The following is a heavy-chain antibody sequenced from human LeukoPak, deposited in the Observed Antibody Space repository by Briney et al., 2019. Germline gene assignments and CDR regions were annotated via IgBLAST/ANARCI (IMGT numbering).Heavy chain of an antibody. Sequence: SVKVSCKASGGTFSSYAISWVRQAPGQGLEWMGGIIPIFGTANYAQKSQGRVTITADESTSTAYMELSSLRSEDTAVYYCARGESVAGIATTPDWGQGTLVTVSS. CDR3: ARGESVAGIATTPD. D-gene: IGHD6-19*01. CDR2: IIPIFGTA. CDR1: GGTFSSYA. V-gene: IGHV1-69*13. J-gene: IGHJ4*02.